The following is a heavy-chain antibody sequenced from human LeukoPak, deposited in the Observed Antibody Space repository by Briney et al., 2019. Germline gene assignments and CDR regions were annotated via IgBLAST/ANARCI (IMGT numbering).Heavy chain of an antibody. CDR3: ARSRDYHDITGYRTFAF. CDR2: ISSTSASI. J-gene: IGHJ4*02. CDR1: GFTFSSYT. V-gene: IGHV3-21*01. D-gene: IGHD3-22*01. Sequence: GGSLRLSCAASGFTFSSYTMNWVRQAPGRGLEWVSSISSTSASIYYGDPVKGRFTISRDNTKSTLFLQMNSLRAEDTAVYYCARSRDYHDITGYRTFAFWGQGTLVTVSS.